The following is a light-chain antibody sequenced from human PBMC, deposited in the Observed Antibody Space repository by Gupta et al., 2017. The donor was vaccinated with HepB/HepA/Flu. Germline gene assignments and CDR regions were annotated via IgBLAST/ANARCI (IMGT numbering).Light chain of an antibody. CDR3: SSYTTTTTVV. CDR1: SSDVGGYNY. V-gene: IGLV2-14*03. CDR2: DVS. J-gene: IGLJ2*01. Sequence: QSALPQPASVSGSPGQSITISCTGTSSDVGGYNYVSWYQQHPGKVPKLMIYDVSNRPSGVSNRFSGSKSGNTASLTLSGLQAEDEADYYCSSYTTTTTVVFGGGTKLTVL.